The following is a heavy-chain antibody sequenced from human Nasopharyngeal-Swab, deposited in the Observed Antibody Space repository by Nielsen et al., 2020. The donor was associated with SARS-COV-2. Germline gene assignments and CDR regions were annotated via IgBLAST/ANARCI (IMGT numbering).Heavy chain of an antibody. J-gene: IGHJ6*02. V-gene: IGHV3-15*01. CDR3: TTGGQTGTTDDYYYYYGMDV. CDR1: GFTFSNAW. D-gene: IGHD1-1*01. CDR2: TKSKTDGGTT. Sequence: GESLKISCAASGFTFSNAWMSWVRQAPGKGPEWVGRTKSKTDGGTTDYAAPVKGRFTISRDDSKNTLYLQMNSLKTEDTAVYYCTTGGQTGTTDDYYYYYGMDVWGQGTTVTVSS.